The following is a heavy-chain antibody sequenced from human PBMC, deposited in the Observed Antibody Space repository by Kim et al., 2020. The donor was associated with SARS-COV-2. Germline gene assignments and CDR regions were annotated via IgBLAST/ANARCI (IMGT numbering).Heavy chain of an antibody. V-gene: IGHV3-48*04. Sequence: GGSLRLSCVASGITFSSSTMNWVRQAPGKGLEWISYISRSSETIYYADSVKGRFTISRDNAKNSVLLQMDSLRADDTAVYYCARILRIEAADLCYFDSWRQRTRVTVSS. CDR3: ARILRIEAADLCYFDS. CDR2: ISRSSETI. D-gene: IGHD6-13*01. CDR1: GITFSSST. J-gene: IGHJ4*02.